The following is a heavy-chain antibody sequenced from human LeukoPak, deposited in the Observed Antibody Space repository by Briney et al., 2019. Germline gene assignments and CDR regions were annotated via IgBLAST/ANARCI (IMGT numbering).Heavy chain of an antibody. Sequence: GRSLRLSCAASGFTFKSYAMHWVRQAPGKGLEWVAVISYDGSNKFYADSVRGRFTISRDNSKNTLFLQMNSLRPEDTAVYYCARGPDYDILADYFDYWGQGTLVTVSS. CDR2: ISYDGSNK. D-gene: IGHD3-9*01. CDR3: ARGPDYDILADYFDY. V-gene: IGHV3-30*04. CDR1: GFTFKSYA. J-gene: IGHJ4*02.